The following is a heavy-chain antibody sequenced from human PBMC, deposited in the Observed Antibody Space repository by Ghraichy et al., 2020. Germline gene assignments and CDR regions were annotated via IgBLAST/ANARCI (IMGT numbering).Heavy chain of an antibody. CDR2: IKQDGSEK. Sequence: GGLRLSCAASGFTFSSYWMSWVRQAPGKGLEWVANIKQDGSEKYYVDSVKGRFTISRDNAKNSLYLQMNSLRAEDTAVYYCARESFSSAHYYYYGMDVWGQGTTVTVSS. CDR1: GFTFSSYW. V-gene: IGHV3-7*03. CDR3: ARESFSSAHYYYYGMDV. D-gene: IGHD6-25*01. J-gene: IGHJ6*02.